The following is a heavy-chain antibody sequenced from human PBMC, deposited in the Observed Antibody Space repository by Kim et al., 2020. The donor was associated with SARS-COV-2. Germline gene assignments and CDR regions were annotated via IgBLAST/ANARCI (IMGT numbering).Heavy chain of an antibody. V-gene: IGHV4-31*03. CDR2: IFHSGSV. CDR3: ARERGSGSYDSYYYYGMDV. Sequence: SETLSLTCTVSGGSISSGGHYWSWIRQHPEKGLEWIGYIFHSGSVHYNPSLESRVVISVDTSKNQFSLNLTSVTAADTAVYYCARERGSGSYDSYYYYGMDVWGQGTTVTASS. CDR1: GGSISSGGHY. J-gene: IGHJ6*02. D-gene: IGHD3-10*01.